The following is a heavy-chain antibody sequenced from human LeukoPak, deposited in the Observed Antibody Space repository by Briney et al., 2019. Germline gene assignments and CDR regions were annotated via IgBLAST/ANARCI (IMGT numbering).Heavy chain of an antibody. Sequence: GGSLRLSCEGSVFTPSSYTMNWVRQAPGKGLEWVASISGRGDFLYYADSVQGRFTISRDNAKNSVFLQMNSLRADDTAVYYCARRSGSYDYWGQGTPVIVSS. CDR3: ARRSGSYDY. CDR2: ISGRGDFL. J-gene: IGHJ4*02. V-gene: IGHV3-21*01. CDR1: VFTPSSYT. D-gene: IGHD1-26*01.